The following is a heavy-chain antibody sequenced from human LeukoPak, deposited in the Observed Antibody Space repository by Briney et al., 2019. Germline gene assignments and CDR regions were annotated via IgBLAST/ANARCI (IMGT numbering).Heavy chain of an antibody. D-gene: IGHD5-18*01. CDR3: ARYWGVQLWPHWYFDL. CDR1: GGSISSYY. CDR2: IYYSGST. J-gene: IGHJ2*01. Sequence: SETLSLTCTVSGGSISSYYWSWFRQTPGKGPEWIGYIYYSGSTRYNPSLKSRVTISVDRSKNQFSLKLNSVTAADTAVYYCARYWGVQLWPHWYFDLWGRGSLVTVSS. V-gene: IGHV4-59*01.